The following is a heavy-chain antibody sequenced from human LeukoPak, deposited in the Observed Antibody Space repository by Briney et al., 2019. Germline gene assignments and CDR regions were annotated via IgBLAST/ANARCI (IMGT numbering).Heavy chain of an antibody. CDR2: INHSGST. CDR3: ARGGYSYGKRYRFGY. D-gene: IGHD5-18*01. Sequence: SETLSLTCAVYGGSFSGYYWSWIRQPPGKGLEWIGEINHSGSTNYNPSLKSRVTISVDTSKNQFSLKLSSVTAADTAVYYCARGGYSYGKRYRFGYWGQGTLVTVSS. V-gene: IGHV4-34*01. CDR1: GGSFSGYY. J-gene: IGHJ4*02.